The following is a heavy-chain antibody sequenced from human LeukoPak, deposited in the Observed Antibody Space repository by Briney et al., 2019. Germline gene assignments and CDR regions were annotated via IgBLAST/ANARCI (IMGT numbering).Heavy chain of an antibody. D-gene: IGHD1-26*01. J-gene: IGHJ6*03. CDR1: GFTFSSYE. Sequence: GGSLRLSCAASGFTFSSYEMNWVRQAPGKGLEWVSYISSSGSTIYYADSVKGRFTISRDNAKNSLYLQMNSLRAEDTAVYYCARVVLVGATSDYMDVWGKGTTVTVSS. CDR2: ISSSGSTI. CDR3: ARVVLVGATSDYMDV. V-gene: IGHV3-48*03.